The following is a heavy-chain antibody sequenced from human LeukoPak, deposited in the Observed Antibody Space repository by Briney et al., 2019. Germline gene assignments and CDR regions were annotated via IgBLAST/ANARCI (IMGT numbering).Heavy chain of an antibody. CDR1: GFTFSSYA. CDR3: ARDSGPLFDP. CDR2: ISGSGGDT. V-gene: IGHV3-23*01. D-gene: IGHD7-27*01. J-gene: IGHJ5*02. Sequence: PGGSLRLSCAASGFTFSSYAMSWVRQAPGKGLEWVSGISGSGGDTYYVDSVKGRFTISRDNSKNSLYLQMNSLRADDTAVYYCARDSGPLFDPWGQGTLVTVSS.